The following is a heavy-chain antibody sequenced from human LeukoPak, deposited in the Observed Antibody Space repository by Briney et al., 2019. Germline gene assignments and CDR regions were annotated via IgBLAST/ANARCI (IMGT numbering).Heavy chain of an antibody. J-gene: IGHJ4*02. Sequence: SVKVSCKASGGTFSSYAISWVRQAPGQGLEWMGRIIPILGIANYAQKFQGRVTITADKSTSTAYMELSSLRSEDAAVYYCAGGDSGRSFDYWGQGTLVTVSS. CDR1: GGTFSSYA. V-gene: IGHV1-69*04. CDR3: AGGDSGRSFDY. D-gene: IGHD1-26*01. CDR2: IIPILGIA.